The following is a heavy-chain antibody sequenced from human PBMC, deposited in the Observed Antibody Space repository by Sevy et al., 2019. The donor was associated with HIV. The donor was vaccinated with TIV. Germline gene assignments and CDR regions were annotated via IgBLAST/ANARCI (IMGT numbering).Heavy chain of an antibody. Sequence: ASVKVSCKAARYTFTDYYVHWVRQGPGQGLEWMGWINPNNGGTKYAQRFQGRVTMTRDTSINTAYMELGSLTSDDTAVYYCARLTTMPTSDYYGMDVWGQGTTVTVSS. CDR1: RYTFTDYY. CDR2: INPNNGGT. D-gene: IGHD4-17*01. V-gene: IGHV1-2*02. J-gene: IGHJ6*02. CDR3: ARLTTMPTSDYYGMDV.